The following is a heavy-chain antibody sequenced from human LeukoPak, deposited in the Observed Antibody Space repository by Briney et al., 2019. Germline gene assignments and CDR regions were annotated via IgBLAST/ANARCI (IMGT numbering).Heavy chain of an antibody. J-gene: IGHJ1*01. CDR3: AVTTVTTVGYFQH. CDR2: INPNSGGT. V-gene: IGHV1-2*02. D-gene: IGHD4-11*01. Sequence: ASVKVPCKASGYTLTGYYMHWVRQAPGQGLEWMGWINPNSGGTNYAQKFQGRVTMTRDTSISTAYMELSRLRSDDTAVYYCAVTTVTTVGYFQHWGQGTLVTVSS. CDR1: GYTLTGYY.